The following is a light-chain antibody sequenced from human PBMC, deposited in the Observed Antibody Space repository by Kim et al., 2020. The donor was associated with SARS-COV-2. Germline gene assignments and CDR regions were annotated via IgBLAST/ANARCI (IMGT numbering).Light chain of an antibody. J-gene: IGKJ2*01. Sequence: DIVMTKSPDSLAVSLGERATINCKSSQSVLYSSNNKNYLAWYQQKPGQPPKLLIYWASTRESGVPDRFSGSGSGTDFTLTISSLQAEDVAVYYCQQYYSTPYTCGQGTKLEI. CDR2: WAS. CDR3: QQYYSTPYT. V-gene: IGKV4-1*01. CDR1: QSVLYSSNNKNY.